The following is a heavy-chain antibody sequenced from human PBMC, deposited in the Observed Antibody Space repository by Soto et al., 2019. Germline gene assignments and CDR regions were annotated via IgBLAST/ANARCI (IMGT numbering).Heavy chain of an antibody. CDR1: GFTFSSYP. CDR2: ISYDGNNK. V-gene: IGHV3-30-3*01. CDR3: ATSPGRVTNFDAVDV. Sequence: QVQLVESGGGVVQPGRSLRLSCAASGFTFSSYPMHWVRQAPGQGLEWVAVISYDGNNKYHADSVKGRFTISRDNSKNTLYLQMNSLRVEDTAVYLSATSPGRVTNFDAVDVWGQGTTVTVSS. D-gene: IGHD4-17*01. J-gene: IGHJ6*02.